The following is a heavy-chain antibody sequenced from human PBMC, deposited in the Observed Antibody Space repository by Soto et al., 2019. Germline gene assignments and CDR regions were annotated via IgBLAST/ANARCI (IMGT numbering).Heavy chain of an antibody. Sequence: PSETLSLTCTVSGGSLSGHYWSWVRQPPGKGLEWIGYIYYSGSAKYNPSLKGRGTISVDTSKNQFSLKLISVTAADTAIYYCARGAAMADAFDVWGQGTVVTVSS. CDR3: ARGAAMADAFDV. CDR2: IYYSGSA. D-gene: IGHD2-8*01. V-gene: IGHV4-59*11. CDR1: GGSLSGHY. J-gene: IGHJ3*01.